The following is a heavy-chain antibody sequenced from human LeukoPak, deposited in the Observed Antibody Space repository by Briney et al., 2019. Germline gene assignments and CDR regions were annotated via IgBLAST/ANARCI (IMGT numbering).Heavy chain of an antibody. CDR1: GFTFSSYA. V-gene: IGHV3-23*01. Sequence: TGGSLRLSCAASGFTFSSYAMSWVRQAPGKGLEWVSAISGSGGSTYYADSVKGRFTLSRDNSKNTLYLQINSLRAEDTAVYYCAKTRGGYGDPSYFDYWGQGTLVTVSS. CDR2: ISGSGGST. J-gene: IGHJ4*02. D-gene: IGHD4-17*01. CDR3: AKTRGGYGDPSYFDY.